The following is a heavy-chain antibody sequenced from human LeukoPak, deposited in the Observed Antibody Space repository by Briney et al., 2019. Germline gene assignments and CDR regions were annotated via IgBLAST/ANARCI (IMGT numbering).Heavy chain of an antibody. Sequence: XLTCXXSXXSXSGYYXSWIRQPAGKGLEWIGRIYTSGSTNYNPSLKSRVTMSVDTSKNQFSLKLSSVTAADTAVYYCAREERGGYIHWGQGTLVTVSS. D-gene: IGHD5-24*01. CDR1: XXSXSGYY. CDR2: IYTSGST. J-gene: IGHJ4*02. V-gene: IGHV4-4*07. CDR3: AREERGGYIH.